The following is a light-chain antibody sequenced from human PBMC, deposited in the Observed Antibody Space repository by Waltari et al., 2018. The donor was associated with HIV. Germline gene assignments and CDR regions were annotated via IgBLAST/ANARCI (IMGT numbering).Light chain of an antibody. CDR3: QVWDSTSDWV. J-gene: IGLJ3*02. Sequence: SYVLTQPPSVSVAPGQTASITCGGDNLGTKSVHWYQQKSGQAPVLVVSDNTDRPSGIAERFSGSDTGNTATLTINKGEAGDEADYYCQVWDSTSDWVFGGGSKLTVL. V-gene: IGLV3-21*02. CDR2: DNT. CDR1: NLGTKS.